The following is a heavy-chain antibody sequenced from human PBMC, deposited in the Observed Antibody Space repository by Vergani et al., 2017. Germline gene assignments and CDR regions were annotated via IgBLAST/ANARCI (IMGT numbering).Heavy chain of an antibody. V-gene: IGHV4-39*07. CDR2: IYYSGST. J-gene: IGHJ4*02. CDR1: GGSVSSSSYY. Sequence: QLQLQESGPGLVKPSETLSLTCTVSGGSVSSSSYYWGWIRQPPGKGLEWIGSIYYSGSTYYNPSLKSRVTISVDTSKNQFSLKLSSVTAADTAVYYCARAPRVGTTRYFDYWGQGTLVTVSS. CDR3: ARAPRVGTTRYFDY. D-gene: IGHD1-1*01.